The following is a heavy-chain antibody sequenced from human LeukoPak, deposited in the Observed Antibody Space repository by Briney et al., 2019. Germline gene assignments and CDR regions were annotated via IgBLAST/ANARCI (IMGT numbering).Heavy chain of an antibody. J-gene: IGHJ4*02. CDR3: ARGDVYYYDSSGYGY. V-gene: IGHV3-30-3*01. D-gene: IGHD3-22*01. Sequence: GGSLRLSCAASGFTFSSYAMHWVRQAPGKGLEWVAVISYDGSKKYYADSVKGRLTISRDNSKNTLYLQMNSLRAEDTAVYYCARGDVYYYDSSGYGYWGQGTLVTVSS. CDR2: ISYDGSKK. CDR1: GFTFSSYA.